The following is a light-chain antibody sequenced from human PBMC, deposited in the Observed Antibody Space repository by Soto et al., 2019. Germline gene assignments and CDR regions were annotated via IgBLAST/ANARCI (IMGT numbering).Light chain of an antibody. CDR1: QGISNY. V-gene: IGKV1-27*01. J-gene: IGKJ1*01. CDR3: QKYNSAPWT. Sequence: DIQMTQSPSSLSASVGDRVTITCRASQGISNYLAWYQQKPRKVPKLLIYAASTLQSGVPSRFSGSASGTDFTLTISSLQPEDVETYYCQKYNSAPWTFGQGIKVEIK. CDR2: AAS.